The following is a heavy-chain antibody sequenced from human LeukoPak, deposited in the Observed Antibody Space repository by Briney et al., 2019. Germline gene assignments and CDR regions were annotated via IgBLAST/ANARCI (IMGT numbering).Heavy chain of an antibody. Sequence: ASVKGSCKASGYTFTSYGISWVRQAPGQGLEWTGWISAYNGNTNYAQKLQGRVTMTTDTSTSTAYMELRSLRSDDTAVYYSARDHIAAGLNWFVLWRQGTLVTVSS. CDR3: ARDHIAAGLNWFVL. CDR1: GYTFTSYG. CDR2: ISAYNGNT. D-gene: IGHD6-13*01. V-gene: IGHV1-18*01. J-gene: IGHJ5*02.